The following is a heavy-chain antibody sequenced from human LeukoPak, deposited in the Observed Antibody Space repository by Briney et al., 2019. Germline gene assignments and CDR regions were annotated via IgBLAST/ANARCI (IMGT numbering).Heavy chain of an antibody. CDR3: ARDSSSGYKDY. Sequence: PGGSLRLSCAASGFTFSSYGMHWVRQAPGEGLEWVAVIWYDGSNKYYADSVKGRFTISRDNSKNTLYLQMNSLRAEDTAVYYCARDSSSGYKDYWGQGTLVTVSS. V-gene: IGHV3-33*01. J-gene: IGHJ4*02. D-gene: IGHD3-22*01. CDR2: IWYDGSNK. CDR1: GFTFSSYG.